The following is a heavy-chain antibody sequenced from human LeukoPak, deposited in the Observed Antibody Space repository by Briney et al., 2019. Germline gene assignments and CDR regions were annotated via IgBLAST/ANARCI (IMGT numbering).Heavy chain of an antibody. D-gene: IGHD2-2*01. V-gene: IGHV3-23*01. CDR2: ISGSGAGT. J-gene: IGHJ4*02. CDR1: GFTFSNYA. Sequence: PGGSLRLSCAASGFTFSNYAMRWVRHARGKGLAWVSFISGSGAGTYYADSVKGRFSISRDNSKNTLYLQINSLTAEDTAIYYCAKDDAVGGGYLDYWGQGTLVTVSS. CDR3: AKDDAVGGGYLDY.